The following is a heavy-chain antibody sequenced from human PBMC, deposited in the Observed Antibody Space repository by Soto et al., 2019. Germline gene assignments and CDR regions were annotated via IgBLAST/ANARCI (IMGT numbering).Heavy chain of an antibody. CDR3: ARGGLLPDY. Sequence: QLQLQESGSGLVKPSQTLSLTCAVSGGSTSSGGYSWRWLRQPPGKGLEWIGYISHSGSTYYNPALTSRVTISVDTSKNQFSLRLSSVTAADTAVYYCARGGLLPDYWGQGTLVTVSS. CDR1: GGSTSSGGYS. V-gene: IGHV4-30-2*01. J-gene: IGHJ4*02. D-gene: IGHD6-19*01. CDR2: ISHSGST.